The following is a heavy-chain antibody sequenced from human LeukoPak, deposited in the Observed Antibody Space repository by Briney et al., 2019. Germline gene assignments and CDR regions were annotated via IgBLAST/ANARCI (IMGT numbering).Heavy chain of an antibody. J-gene: IGHJ4*02. CDR3: ARVLPGDGYSFGY. Sequence: ASVKVSCKASGYTFTSYYMHWVRQAPRQGLEWMGIINPSGGSTSYAQKFQGRVTMTRDTSISTAYMELSWLRSDDTAVYYCARVLPGDGYSFGYWGQGTLVTVSS. CDR1: GYTFTSYY. D-gene: IGHD5-18*01. CDR2: INPSGGST. V-gene: IGHV1-46*01.